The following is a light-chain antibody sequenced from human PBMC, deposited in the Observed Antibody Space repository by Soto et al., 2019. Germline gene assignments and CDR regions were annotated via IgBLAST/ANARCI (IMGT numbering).Light chain of an antibody. CDR3: QQSYRTLT. Sequence: DIQMTQSPSSLSASVGDRVTITCRARQSISSYLNWYQQKPGKAPKLLIYAASSLQSGGPSRFSGSVSGTDFTLTISSLKPEDFATYDCQQSYRTLTFGPGTKVDSK. V-gene: IGKV1-39*01. CDR2: AAS. J-gene: IGKJ3*01. CDR1: QSISSY.